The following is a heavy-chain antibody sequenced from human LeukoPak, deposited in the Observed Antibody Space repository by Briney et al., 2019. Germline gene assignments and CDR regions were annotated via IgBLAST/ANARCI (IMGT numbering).Heavy chain of an antibody. J-gene: IGHJ5*02. CDR3: ARDRPGVVGGNWFDP. CDR1: GGSISSYY. V-gene: IGHV4-59*12. Sequence: SETLSLTCTVSGGSISSYYWSWIRQPPGKGLEWIGYIYYSGSTNYNPSLKSRVTISVDTSKNQFSLRLSSVTAADTAVYYCARDRPGVVGGNWFDPWGQGTLVIVSS. D-gene: IGHD1-26*01. CDR2: IYYSGST.